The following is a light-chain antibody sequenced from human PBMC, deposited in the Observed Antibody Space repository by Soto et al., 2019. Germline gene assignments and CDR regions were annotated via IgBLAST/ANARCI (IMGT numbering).Light chain of an antibody. CDR3: SSYAGSNNPAV. CDR1: SSDVGGYNY. V-gene: IGLV2-8*01. CDR2: EVS. Sequence: QPVLTQPPSASGSPGQSVTISCTGTSSDVGGYNYVSWYQQHPGKAPKLMIYEVSKRPSGVPDRFSGSKSGNTASLTVSGLQAEDEADYYCSSYAGSNNPAVFGGGTQLTVL. J-gene: IGLJ7*01.